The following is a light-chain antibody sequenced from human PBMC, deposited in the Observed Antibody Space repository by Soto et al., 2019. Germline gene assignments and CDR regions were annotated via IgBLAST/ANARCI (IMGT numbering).Light chain of an antibody. CDR3: SSYAGSDNLA. V-gene: IGLV1-40*01. CDR1: SSNIGAGYD. Sequence: QSVLTQPPSVSGAPGQRVTISCTGSSSNIGAGYDVHWYQQRPGTAPKLLIFGNNNRPSGVPDRFSGSKSGNTASLTVSGLHTEDEADYYCSSYAGSDNLAFGGGTKLTVL. CDR2: GNN. J-gene: IGLJ2*01.